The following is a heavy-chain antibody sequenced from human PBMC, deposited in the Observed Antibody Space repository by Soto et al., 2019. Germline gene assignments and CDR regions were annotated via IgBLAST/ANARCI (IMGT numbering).Heavy chain of an antibody. J-gene: IGHJ6*02. CDR1: GGSISSGGYY. CDR2: IYYSGST. CDR3: ARASPVVTDV. D-gene: IGHD5-18*01. V-gene: IGHV4-30-4*08. Sequence: SETLSLTCTVSGGSISSGGYYWSWIRQHPGKGLEWIGYIYYSGSTYYNPSLKSRVTISVDTSKNQFSLKLSSVTAADTAVYYCARASPVVTDVRGQGTTVTVSS.